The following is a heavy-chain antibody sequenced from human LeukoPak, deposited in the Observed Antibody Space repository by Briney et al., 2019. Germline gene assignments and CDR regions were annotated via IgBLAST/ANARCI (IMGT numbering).Heavy chain of an antibody. J-gene: IGHJ3*02. Sequence: SETLSLTCTVSGGSISSSSYYWGWIRQPPGKGLEWIGSIYYTGSTYYNPSLKSRVTISVDTSKNQFSLKPSSVTAADTAVYYCARLYGSSRFDIWGQGTMVTVSS. V-gene: IGHV4-39*01. CDR1: GGSISSSSYY. D-gene: IGHD6-13*01. CDR2: IYYTGST. CDR3: ARLYGSSRFDI.